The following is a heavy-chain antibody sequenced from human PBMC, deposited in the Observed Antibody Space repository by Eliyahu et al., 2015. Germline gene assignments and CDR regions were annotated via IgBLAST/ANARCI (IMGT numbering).Heavy chain of an antibody. CDR3: VRYVAGPTGYDF. CDR1: GFTFSDXY. D-gene: IGHD3-9*01. V-gene: IGHV3-72*01. CDR2: PTSKGA. J-gene: IGHJ4*02. Sequence: EVQLVESGGALVRPGGSXRLSCAASGFTFSDXYMDWVRQAPGQGLEWVGRPTSKGAQYAASVKGRFTISRDDSKNFMYLQMDSLKIEDTAVYYCVRYVAGPTGYDFWGQGTLVTVSS.